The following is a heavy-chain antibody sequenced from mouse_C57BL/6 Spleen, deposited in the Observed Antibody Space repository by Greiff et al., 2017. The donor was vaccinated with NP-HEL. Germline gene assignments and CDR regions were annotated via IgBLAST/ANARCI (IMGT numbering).Heavy chain of an antibody. CDR1: GFSLTSYG. J-gene: IGHJ3*01. V-gene: IGHV2-2*01. CDR3: ARSPPYGYDVSWFAY. D-gene: IGHD2-2*01. CDR2: IWSGGST. Sequence: VKLQQSGPGLVQPSQSLSITCTVSGFSLTSYGVHWVRQSPGKGLEWLGVIWSGGSTDYNAAFISRLSISKDNSKSQVFFKMNSLQADDTAIYYCARSPPYGYDVSWFAYWGQGTLVTVSA.